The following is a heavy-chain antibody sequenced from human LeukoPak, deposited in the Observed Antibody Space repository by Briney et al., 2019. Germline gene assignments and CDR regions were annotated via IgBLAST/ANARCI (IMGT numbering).Heavy chain of an antibody. CDR2: GNSGST. J-gene: IGHJ4*02. V-gene: IGHV3-23*01. CDR1: GFTLRNYA. CDR3: AKVDWGSNCNDGRCPR. D-gene: IGHD2-15*01. Sequence: TGGSLRLSCAVSGFTLRNYAMSWVRRAPGKGLEWVSGGNSGSTHYADSVKGRFTISRDNSKNTLYLQMNGLRVEDTAVYHCAKVDWGSNCNDGRCPRWGQGTLVTVSS.